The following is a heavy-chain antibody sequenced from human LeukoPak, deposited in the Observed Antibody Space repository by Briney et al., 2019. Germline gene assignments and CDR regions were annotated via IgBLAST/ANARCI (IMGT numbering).Heavy chain of an antibody. V-gene: IGHV1-8*01. CDR1: GYTFTSYD. J-gene: IGHJ6*02. D-gene: IGHD3-22*01. CDR2: MNPNSGNT. Sequence: ASVKVSCKASGYTFTSYDINWVRQATGQGLEWMGWMNPNSGNTGYAQKFQGRVTMTRNTSISTAYMELSSLRSEDTAVYYCARGYYDSSGYYPYGMDVWGQGTTVTVSS. CDR3: ARGYYDSSGYYPYGMDV.